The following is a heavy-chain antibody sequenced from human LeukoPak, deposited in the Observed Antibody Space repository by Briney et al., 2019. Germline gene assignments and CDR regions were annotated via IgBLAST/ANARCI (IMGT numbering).Heavy chain of an antibody. Sequence: ASVKVSCKTSGYTFTSYGITWVRQAPGQGLEWMGRIRAHNGNANYAQKFQGRVTMTTDTLATTAYMELRSLRSDDTAVYYCARDLERYYDLEGRSGYWGQGTLVTVSS. J-gene: IGHJ4*02. CDR2: IRAHNGNA. CDR1: GYTFTSYG. V-gene: IGHV1-18*01. CDR3: ARDLERYYDLEGRSGY. D-gene: IGHD3-3*01.